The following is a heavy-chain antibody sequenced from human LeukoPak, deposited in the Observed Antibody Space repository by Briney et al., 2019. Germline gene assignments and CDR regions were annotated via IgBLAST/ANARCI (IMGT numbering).Heavy chain of an antibody. CDR2: ISWNSGSI. Sequence: GGSLRLSCAASGFTFDDYAMHWVRQAPGKGLEWVSGISWNSGSIGYADSVKGRFTISRDNAKNSLYLQMNSLRAEDTAVYYCAKDVDLDIVRNWFDPWGQGTLVTVSS. D-gene: IGHD3-16*02. CDR1: GFTFDDYA. J-gene: IGHJ5*02. CDR3: AKDVDLDIVRNWFDP. V-gene: IGHV3-9*01.